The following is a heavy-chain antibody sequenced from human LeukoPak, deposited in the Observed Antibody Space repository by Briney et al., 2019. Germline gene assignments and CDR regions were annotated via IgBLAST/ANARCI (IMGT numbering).Heavy chain of an antibody. CDR3: ARATGVLWFGELLTDAFDI. CDR1: GGSISSSNW. J-gene: IGHJ3*02. D-gene: IGHD3-10*01. CDR2: IYHSGST. Sequence: SGTLSLTCAVSGGSISSSNWWSWVRQPPGKGLEWIGEIYHSGSTNYNPSLKSRVTISVDKSKNQFSLKLSSVTAADTAVYYCARATGVLWFGELLTDAFDIWGQGTMVTVSS. V-gene: IGHV4-4*02.